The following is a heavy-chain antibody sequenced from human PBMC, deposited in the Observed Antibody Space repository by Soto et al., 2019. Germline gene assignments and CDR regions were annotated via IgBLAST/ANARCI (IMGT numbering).Heavy chain of an antibody. D-gene: IGHD3-22*01. CDR2: IYYSGST. CDR3: ARDSGNYYDSSGYSDGYYYGMDV. J-gene: IGHJ6*02. V-gene: IGHV4-61*01. CDR1: GGSVSSGSYY. Sequence: LSLTCTVSGGSVSSGSYYWSWIRQPPGKGLEWIGYIYYSGSTNYNPSLKSRVTISVDTSKNQFSLKLSSVTAADTAVYYCARDSGNYYDSSGYSDGYYYGMDVWGQGTTVTVSS.